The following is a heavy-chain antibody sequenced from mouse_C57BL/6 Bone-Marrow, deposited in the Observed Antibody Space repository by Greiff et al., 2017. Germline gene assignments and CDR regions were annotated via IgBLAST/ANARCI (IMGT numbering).Heavy chain of an antibody. CDR3: AYLLWSRWYFDV. CDR2: IDPEDGET. V-gene: IGHV14-2*01. Sequence: EVQLVESGAELVKPGASVKLSCTASGFNIKDYYMHWVKQRTEQGLEWIGRIDPEDGETKYAPKFPGKATITADTSSNTAYLQLSSLTSEDTAVYYCAYLLWSRWYFDVWGTGTTVTVSS. J-gene: IGHJ1*03. CDR1: GFNIKDYY. D-gene: IGHD2-1*01.